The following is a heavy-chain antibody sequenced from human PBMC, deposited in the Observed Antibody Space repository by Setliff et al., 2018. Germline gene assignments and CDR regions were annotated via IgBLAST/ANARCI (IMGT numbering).Heavy chain of an antibody. V-gene: IGHV4-39*07. D-gene: IGHD3-22*01. CDR1: GASLNSADYY. Sequence: PSETLSLTCVVSGASLNSADYYWGWIRQPPGKGLEWIGTLYFGGSTHYNPSLKSRVTISVDTSKNQFSLNLRAEDTAVYYCAKYYSDNSGPRGAFDYWGQGTLVTVSS. J-gene: IGHJ4*02. CDR3: AKYYSDNSGPRGAFDY. CDR2: LYFGGST.